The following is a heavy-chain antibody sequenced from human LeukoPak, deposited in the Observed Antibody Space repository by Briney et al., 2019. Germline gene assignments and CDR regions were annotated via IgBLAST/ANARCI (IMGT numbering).Heavy chain of an antibody. CDR1: GFTFSNYN. D-gene: IGHD2-21*02. CDR3: SRDREYCGGDCYRVHDL. V-gene: IGHV3-21*01. Sequence: GGSLRLSCAASGFTFSNYNMNWVRQVPGKGLGWVSSISDRGDYIYYADSVRGRFTISRDNAKYPLDLQMDSLRAEDTAGYYCSRDREYCGGDCYRVHDLWGQGTLVTVSS. CDR2: ISDRGDYI. J-gene: IGHJ5*02.